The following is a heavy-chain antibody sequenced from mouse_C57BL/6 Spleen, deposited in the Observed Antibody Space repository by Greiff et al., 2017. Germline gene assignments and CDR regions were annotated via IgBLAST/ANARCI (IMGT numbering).Heavy chain of an antibody. J-gene: IGHJ2*01. D-gene: IGHD2-3*01. Sequence: EVKLMESGPGLVKPSQSLSLTCSVTGYSITSGYYWNWIRQFPGNKLEWMGYISYDGSNNYNPSLKNRISITRDTSKNQFFLKLNSVTTEDTATXYCARVDGYYDYFDYWGQGTTLTVSS. CDR3: ARVDGYYDYFDY. V-gene: IGHV3-6*01. CDR2: ISYDGSN. CDR1: GYSITSGYY.